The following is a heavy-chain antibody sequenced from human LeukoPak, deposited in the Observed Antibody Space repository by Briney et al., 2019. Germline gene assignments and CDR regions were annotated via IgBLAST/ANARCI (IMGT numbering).Heavy chain of an antibody. CDR1: GGTFSSYA. J-gene: IGHJ4*02. CDR2: IIPIFGTA. CDR3: AGAVKLYSGYSYFDY. Sequence: SVNVSCKASGGTFSSYAISWVRQAPGQGLEWMGGIIPIFGTANYAQKFQGRVTIIADESTSTAYMELSSLRSEDTAVYYCAGAVKLYSGYSYFDYWGQGTLVTVSS. V-gene: IGHV1-69*13. D-gene: IGHD5-12*01.